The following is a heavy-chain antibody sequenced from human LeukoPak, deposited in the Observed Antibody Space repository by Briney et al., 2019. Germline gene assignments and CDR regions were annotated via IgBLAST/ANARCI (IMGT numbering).Heavy chain of an antibody. CDR3: ARQPSPGIAVAGTDYYYGMDV. V-gene: IGHV5-51*01. CDR1: GYSFTSYW. J-gene: IGHJ6*02. D-gene: IGHD6-19*01. Sequence: GESLKISCKGSGYSFTSYWIGWVRQMPGKGLEWMGIIYPGDSDTRYSPSFQGQVTISADKSISTAYLQWSSLKASDTAMYYCARQPSPGIAVAGTDYYYGMDVWGQGTTVTVSS. CDR2: IYPGDSDT.